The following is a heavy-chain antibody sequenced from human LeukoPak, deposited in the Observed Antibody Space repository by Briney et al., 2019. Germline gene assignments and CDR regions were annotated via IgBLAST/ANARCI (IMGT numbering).Heavy chain of an antibody. CDR3: ASSLDGNRDWIFFDY. CDR1: GGSISSYY. D-gene: IGHD3-3*01. J-gene: IGHJ4*02. Sequence: SETLSLTCTVSGGSISSYYWSWIRQPPGKGLEWIGYIYYSGSTNYNPSLKSRVTISVDTSKNQFSLKLSSVTAADAAVYYCASSLDGNRDWIFFDYWGQGTLVTVSS. CDR2: IYYSGST. V-gene: IGHV4-59*01.